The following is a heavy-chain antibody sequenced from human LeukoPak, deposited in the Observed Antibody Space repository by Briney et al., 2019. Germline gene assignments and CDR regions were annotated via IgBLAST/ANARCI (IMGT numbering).Heavy chain of an antibody. J-gene: IGHJ5*02. CDR1: GGSFSGYY. V-gene: IGHV4-34*01. Sequence: SETLSLTCAVYGGSFSGYYWSWIRQPPGKGLEWIGEINHSGSTNYNPSLKSRVTISVDTSKNQFSLKLSSVTAADTAVYYCARGPYCSGGSCYSAWFDPWGQGTLVTVSS. CDR3: ARGPYCSGGSCYSAWFDP. CDR2: INHSGST. D-gene: IGHD2-15*01.